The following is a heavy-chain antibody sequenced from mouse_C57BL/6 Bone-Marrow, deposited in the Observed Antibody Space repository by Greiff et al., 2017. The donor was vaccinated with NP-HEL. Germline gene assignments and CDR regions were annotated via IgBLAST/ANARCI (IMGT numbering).Heavy chain of an antibody. CDR3: ARDADYGSSYWYFDV. CDR1: GFTFSDFY. Sequence: EVNVVESGGGLVQSGRSLRLSCATSGFTFSDFYMEWVRHAPGKGLEWIAASRNKANDYTTEYSASVKGRFIVSRDTSQSILYLQMNALRAEDTAIYYCARDADYGSSYWYFDVWGTGTTVTVSS. V-gene: IGHV7-1*01. D-gene: IGHD1-1*01. J-gene: IGHJ1*03. CDR2: SRNKANDYTT.